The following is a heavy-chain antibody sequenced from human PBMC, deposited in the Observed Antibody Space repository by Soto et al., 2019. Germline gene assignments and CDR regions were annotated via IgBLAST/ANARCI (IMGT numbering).Heavy chain of an antibody. J-gene: IGHJ3*02. V-gene: IGHV3-23*01. CDR2: ISNDGSST. Sequence: GGSLRLSCVGAEFTFSMAWVRQAPGKGLEWVSMISNDGSSTYYADSVKGRFTISRDNSKKILYLQMNSLRAEDTAVYYCAQRPDAFDIWGQGTMVTVSS. CDR3: AQRPDAFDI. CDR1: EFTFS.